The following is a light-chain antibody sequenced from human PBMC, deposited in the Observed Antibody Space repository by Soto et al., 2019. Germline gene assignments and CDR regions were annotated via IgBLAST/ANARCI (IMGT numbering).Light chain of an antibody. CDR1: GSNIGSNA. J-gene: IGLJ1*01. V-gene: IGLV1-44*01. CDR3: AAWDDSLSGYV. Sequence: QSALTQPPSASGTPGQRVTISCSGSGSNIGSNAVNWYQQLPGTAPKLLIYTNNQRPSGVPDRFSGSKSGTSGSLAISGLQSEEEADYYCAAWDDSLSGYVFGTGTVVTVL. CDR2: TNN.